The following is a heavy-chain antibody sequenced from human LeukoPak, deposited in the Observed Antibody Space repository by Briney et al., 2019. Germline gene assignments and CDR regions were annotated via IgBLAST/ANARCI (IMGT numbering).Heavy chain of an antibody. Sequence: SETLSLTCTVSGGSISSYYWSWIWQPPGQGLEWIGYIYYSVSTNYNPSLKRRVTISVDTSKNLFSLKLSSVTSADTAVYYCARHGDGDYYGQGTLVTVSS. J-gene: IGHJ4*02. V-gene: IGHV4-59*01. CDR2: IYYSVST. CDR1: GGSISSYY. CDR3: ARHGDGDY. D-gene: IGHD5-24*01.